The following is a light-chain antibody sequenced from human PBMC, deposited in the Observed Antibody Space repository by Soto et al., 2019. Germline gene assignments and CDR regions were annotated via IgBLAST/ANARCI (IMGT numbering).Light chain of an antibody. CDR1: SSDVGAYNY. J-gene: IGLJ1*01. V-gene: IGLV2-11*01. CDR3: CSYAGSYPYV. Sequence: QSALTQPRSVSGSPGQSVTISCTGTSSDVGAYNYVSWYQQHPGKAPKLMIYNVNKRPSGVPDRFSGSKSDNTASLTIAGLQAEDEADYYCCSYAGSYPYVFGTGTKLTVL. CDR2: NVN.